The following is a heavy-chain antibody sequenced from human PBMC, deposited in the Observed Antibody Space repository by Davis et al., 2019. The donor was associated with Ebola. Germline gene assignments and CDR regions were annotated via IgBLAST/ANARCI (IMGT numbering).Heavy chain of an antibody. D-gene: IGHD4-17*01. Sequence: SETLSLTCTVSGGSITSSSHYWGWIRQPPGKGLAWIGSIFYRGSAYYSPSLKSRVTISVDTSKNQFSLKLSSVTAADTAVYYCAREGTTVTSGWFDPWGQGTLVTVSS. V-gene: IGHV4-39*07. CDR1: GGSITSSSHY. J-gene: IGHJ5*02. CDR2: IFYRGSA. CDR3: AREGTTVTSGWFDP.